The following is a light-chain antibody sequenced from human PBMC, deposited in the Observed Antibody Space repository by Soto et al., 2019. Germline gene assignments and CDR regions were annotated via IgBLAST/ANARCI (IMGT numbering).Light chain of an antibody. CDR1: QSLSVSY. CDR2: STS. J-gene: IGKJ1*01. V-gene: IGKV3-20*01. Sequence: PGDRATLSCRASQSLSVSYIAWYQQKPGQAPRLLIYSTSTRAAGIPDRFTGRGSGTHFTLAISRLEPEDVAVYYCHQFGDSPQTFGQGTTVEV. CDR3: HQFGDSPQT.